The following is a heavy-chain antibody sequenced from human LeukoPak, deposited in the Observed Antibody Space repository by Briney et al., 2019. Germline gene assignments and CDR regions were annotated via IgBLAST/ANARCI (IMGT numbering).Heavy chain of an antibody. CDR2: ICPIFGTA. D-gene: IGHD2-15*01. J-gene: IGHJ6*03. Sequence: SVKVSCKASRGTFSSYAISWVRQTPGQGLEWMGGICPIFGTANSAQKFQGRVTITADESTSTAYMELSSLRSEDTAVYYCARDPLARIYCSGGSCYSNYYYYYYMDVWGKGTTVTVSS. CDR1: RGTFSSYA. CDR3: ARDPLARIYCSGGSCYSNYYYYYYMDV. V-gene: IGHV1-69*13.